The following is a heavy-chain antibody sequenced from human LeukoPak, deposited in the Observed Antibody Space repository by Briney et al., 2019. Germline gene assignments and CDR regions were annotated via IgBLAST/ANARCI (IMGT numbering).Heavy chain of an antibody. CDR3: ARGRNNQITMIRGPNHYFGLDF. D-gene: IGHD3-10*01. J-gene: IGHJ6*02. CDR1: GGSFSGYY. V-gene: IGHV4-34*01. Sequence: NPSETLSLTCAVYGGSFSGYYWTWIRQPPGKGLEWIGEINHVGSTKYNPSLKSRATLSVDPSKNQFSLKLSAVTAADTAFYYCARGRNNQITMIRGPNHYFGLDFWGQGTTVIVSS. CDR2: INHVGST.